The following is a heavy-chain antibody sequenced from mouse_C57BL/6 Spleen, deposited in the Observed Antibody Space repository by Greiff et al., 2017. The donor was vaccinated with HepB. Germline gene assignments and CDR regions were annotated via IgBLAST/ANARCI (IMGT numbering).Heavy chain of an antibody. J-gene: IGHJ3*01. CDR1: GYTFTSYW. V-gene: IGHV1-74*01. D-gene: IGHD1-1*01. CDR3: ANMGPVVPFAY. CDR2: IHPSDSDT. Sequence: VQLQQSGAELVKPGASVKVSCKASGYTFTSYWMHWVKQRPGQCLEWIGRIHPSDSDTNYNQKFKGKATLTVDKSSSPAYMQLSSLTSEVSAVYYCANMGPVVPFAYWGQGTLVTVSA.